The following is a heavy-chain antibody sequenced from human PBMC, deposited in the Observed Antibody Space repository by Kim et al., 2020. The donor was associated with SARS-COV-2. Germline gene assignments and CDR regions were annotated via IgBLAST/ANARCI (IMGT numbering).Heavy chain of an antibody. Sequence: GGSLRLSCAVSGFTFSNYGMTWVCQTPGKGLERVSSFTGDGLTHYADSVKVRFTISRDKSKNMLYLQMNSLRAEDTAVYYCGDYHGAGSHFSYWGQGTLVTVSS. CDR3: GDYHGAGSHFSY. J-gene: IGHJ4*02. V-gene: IGHV3-23*01. D-gene: IGHD3-10*01. CDR1: GFTFSNYG. CDR2: FTGDGLT.